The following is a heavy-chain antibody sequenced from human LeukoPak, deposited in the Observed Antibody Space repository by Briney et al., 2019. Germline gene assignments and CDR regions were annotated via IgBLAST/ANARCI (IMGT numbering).Heavy chain of an antibody. Sequence: GGSLRLSCAASGFTFKLYWMHWVRQVPGKRPVWVSRINDDGGDTIYADSVRGRFTISRDDAKNSLYLQMNSLRAEDTAVYYCARGRGYSGFDYWGQGTLVTVSS. CDR1: GFTFKLYW. CDR2: INDDGGDT. V-gene: IGHV3-74*01. CDR3: ARGRGYSGFDY. J-gene: IGHJ4*02. D-gene: IGHD5-12*01.